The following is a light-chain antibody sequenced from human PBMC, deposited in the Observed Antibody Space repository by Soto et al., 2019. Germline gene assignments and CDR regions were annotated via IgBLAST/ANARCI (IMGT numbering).Light chain of an antibody. V-gene: IGKV3-20*01. CDR1: QSVGSSF. CDR2: GAS. J-gene: IGKJ5*01. CDR3: QQYGTSPPIT. Sequence: EIVLTQSPGTLSLSPGERATLSCRASQSVGSSFLAWYQQKPGQAPRLLIYGASSRATGIPDRFSGSGSGTDFTLTISRLEPEDFAVYYCQQYGTSPPITLGQGTRLEI.